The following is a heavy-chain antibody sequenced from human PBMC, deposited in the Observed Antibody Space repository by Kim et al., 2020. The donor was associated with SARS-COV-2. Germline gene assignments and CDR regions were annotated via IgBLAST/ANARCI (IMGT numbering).Heavy chain of an antibody. J-gene: IGHJ4*02. CDR3: ARDKAPISSGFYAFDH. CDR2: ISSNNFYI. CDR1: GFTFSSYS. D-gene: IGHD3-22*01. Sequence: GGSLRLSCAASGFTFSSYSMNWVRQAPGKGLEWVSSISSNNFYIYYADSVKGRFTISRDNAKNSLYLQMNSLRAEDTAVYYCARDKAPISSGFYAFDHWGQGTLVTVSS. V-gene: IGHV3-21*01.